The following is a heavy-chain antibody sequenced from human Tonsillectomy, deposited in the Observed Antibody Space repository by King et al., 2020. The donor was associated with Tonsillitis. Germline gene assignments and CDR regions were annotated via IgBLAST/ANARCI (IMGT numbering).Heavy chain of an antibody. V-gene: IGHV3-7*01. Sequence: VQLVESGGGLVQRGGSLRLSCAASGFSFNTYWMSWVRQAPGKGLEWVANIKQDGSEKYYVDSVKGRFTISRDNAQNSLYLQMNSLRAEDTAVYYCARIPLHWVAGTGIYYSARDVWGRGATVTVSS. J-gene: IGHJ6*02. CDR1: GFSFNTYW. CDR3: ARIPLHWVAGTGIYYSARDV. CDR2: IKQDGSEK. D-gene: IGHD6-19*01.